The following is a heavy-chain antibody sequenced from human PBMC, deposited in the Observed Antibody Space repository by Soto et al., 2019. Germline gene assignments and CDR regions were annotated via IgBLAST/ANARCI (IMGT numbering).Heavy chain of an antibody. J-gene: IGHJ3*02. V-gene: IGHV3-53*01. Sequence: PGGSLRLSCVVSGFSVSNNYMTWVRQAPGKGLEWVSVLHSGGDTYYAGSVKGRFTISRDNSKNMLYLQMNSLRGDDTAVYYCARGYYYDGRRSPAGAFEIWGQGTMVTVSS. CDR2: LHSGGDT. CDR1: GFSVSNNY. D-gene: IGHD3-22*01. CDR3: ARGYYYDGRRSPAGAFEI.